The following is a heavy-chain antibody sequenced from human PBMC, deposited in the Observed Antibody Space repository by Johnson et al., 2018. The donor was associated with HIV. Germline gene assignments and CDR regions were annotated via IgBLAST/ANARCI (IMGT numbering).Heavy chain of an antibody. CDR3: AKGLLIAAAHDAFDF. CDR2: ISYDGSKI. J-gene: IGHJ3*01. V-gene: IGHV3-30*18. Sequence: QVQLLESAGGFVNPGGSLRLSWAASGFSYSAFYLSWLLPTPGKGLVWVAIISYDGSKIFYADYLMGRFTISRDKYQTTRYLQINSLSAEDTAVYYCAKGLLIAAAHDAFDFWGQGTMVTVSS. D-gene: IGHD6-13*01. CDR1: GFSYSAFY.